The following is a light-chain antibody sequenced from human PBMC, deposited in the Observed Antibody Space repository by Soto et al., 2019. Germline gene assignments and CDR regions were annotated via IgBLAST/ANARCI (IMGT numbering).Light chain of an antibody. Sequence: DIVMTQSPLSLPVTPGEPASISCRSSQSLLHSNGYNYLDWYLQKPGQSPQLLIYLGSNRASGXPXMFSGSGSGTDFTLKISRVEAEDVGVYYCMQALQTITFGQGTRLEIK. CDR1: QSLLHSNGYNY. J-gene: IGKJ5*01. V-gene: IGKV2-28*01. CDR3: MQALQTIT. CDR2: LGS.